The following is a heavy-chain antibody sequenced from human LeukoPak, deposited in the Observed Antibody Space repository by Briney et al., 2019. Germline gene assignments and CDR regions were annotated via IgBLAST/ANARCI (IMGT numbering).Heavy chain of an antibody. J-gene: IGHJ4*02. CDR3: ARRSTSYGSGSKYYFDY. V-gene: IGHV5-51*01. CDR1: GYSFTNYW. D-gene: IGHD3-10*01. CDR2: IYPGDSDT. Sequence: GESLKMSCKGSGYSFTNYWIDWVRQMPGKGLEWMGIIYPGDSDTRYSPSFQGQVSISADKSISTAYLQWSSLKASDTAMYYCARRSTSYGSGSKYYFDYWGQGTLVTVSS.